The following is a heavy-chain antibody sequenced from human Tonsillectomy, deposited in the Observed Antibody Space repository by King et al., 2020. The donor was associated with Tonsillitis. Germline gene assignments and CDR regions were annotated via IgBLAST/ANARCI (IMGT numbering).Heavy chain of an antibody. J-gene: IGHJ4*02. D-gene: IGHD3-10*01. Sequence: VQLVESGGGVVQPGRSLRLSCAASGFTFSSYAMHWVRKAPGKGLEWVAVISYDGSNKYYADSVKGRFTISRDNSKNTLYLQMNSLRAEDTAVYYCARDLNYGSGIYYKLEYYYDYWGQGTLFTVSS. CDR1: GFTFSSYA. CDR2: ISYDGSNK. CDR3: ARDLNYGSGIYYKLEYYYDY. V-gene: IGHV3-30-3*01.